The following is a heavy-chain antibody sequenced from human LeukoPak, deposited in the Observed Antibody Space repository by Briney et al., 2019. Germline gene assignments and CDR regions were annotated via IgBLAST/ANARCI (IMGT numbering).Heavy chain of an antibody. CDR2: INPSGGTS. J-gene: IGHJ4*02. Sequence: ASVKVSCKASGYTFTSYYMHWVRQAPGQGLEWMGIINPSGGTSSYAQKFQGRVTMTRDTSTSTVYMELSSLRSEDTAVYYCARDGSGGSSISYFDYWGQGTLVTVSS. D-gene: IGHD2-15*01. V-gene: IGHV1-46*01. CDR1: GYTFTSYY. CDR3: ARDGSGGSSISYFDY.